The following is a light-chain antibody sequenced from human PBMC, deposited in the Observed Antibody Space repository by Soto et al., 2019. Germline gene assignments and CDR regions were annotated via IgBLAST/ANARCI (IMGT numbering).Light chain of an antibody. V-gene: IGKV3-20*01. Sequence: IVLTQSPFTLSLSAVERATLSCRASQSVSNNYLDWYQQKPGQAPRLLIYVASNRATGIPDRFSGSGSGTDFTLTISRLEPEDFAVYYCQQYGSSGTFGQGTKVDI. CDR1: QSVSNNY. CDR2: VAS. J-gene: IGKJ1*01. CDR3: QQYGSSGT.